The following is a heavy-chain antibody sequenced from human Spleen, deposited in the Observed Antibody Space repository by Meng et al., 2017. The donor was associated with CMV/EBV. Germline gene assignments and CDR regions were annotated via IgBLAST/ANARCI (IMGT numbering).Heavy chain of an antibody. J-gene: IGHJ6*02. Sequence: SETLSLTCTVSGGSISSGDYYWSWIRQPPGKGLEWIGYIYYSGSTYYNPSLKSRVTISVDTSKNQFSLKLSSVTAADTAVYYCAREVWMEGTGTTGIYYYYGMDVWGQGTTVTVSS. CDR1: GGSISSGDYY. CDR2: IYYSGST. V-gene: IGHV4-30-4*08. D-gene: IGHD1-1*01. CDR3: AREVWMEGTGTTGIYYYYGMDV.